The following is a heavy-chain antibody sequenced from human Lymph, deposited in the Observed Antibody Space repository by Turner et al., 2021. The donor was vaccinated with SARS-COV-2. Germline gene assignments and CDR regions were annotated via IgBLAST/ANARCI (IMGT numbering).Heavy chain of an antibody. D-gene: IGHD3-10*01. J-gene: IGHJ4*02. CDR2: IHPNSGGT. CDR1: GYTLTGYY. V-gene: IGHV1-2*02. CDR3: ARSRDLQSMVRGVDPFDY. Sequence: QVQLVQSGAEVKKPGASLKVSCKASGYTLTGYYMHWVRQAPGQGLEWMGWIHPNSGGTNYAQKFQGRVTMTRDTSISTAYMDLSRLRSDDTAMYYCARSRDLQSMVRGVDPFDYWGQGTLVTVSS.